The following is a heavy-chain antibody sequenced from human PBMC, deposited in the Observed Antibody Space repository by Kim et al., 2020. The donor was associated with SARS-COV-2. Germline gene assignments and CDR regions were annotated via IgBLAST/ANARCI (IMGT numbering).Heavy chain of an antibody. CDR1: GITFSNYA. D-gene: IGHD3-9*01. Sequence: GGSLRLSCAASGITFSNYAVHWVRQAPSKGLEWVAFIRYDGSNEYSASSKGRLFNSRANTKKKLFLQSNILIAEETAAYYCWRDFDYFCRGVRIDAFD. V-gene: IGHV3-30*04. CDR3: WRDFDYFCRGVRIDAFD. CDR2: IRYDGSNE. J-gene: IGHJ3*02.